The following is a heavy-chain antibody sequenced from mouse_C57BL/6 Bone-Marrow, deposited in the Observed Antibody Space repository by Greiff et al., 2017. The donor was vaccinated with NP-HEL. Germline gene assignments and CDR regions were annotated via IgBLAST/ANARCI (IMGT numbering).Heavy chain of an antibody. D-gene: IGHD1-1*01. CDR3: ARDYYGKPFDY. CDR2: IYPRDGST. V-gene: IGHV1-85*01. CDR1: GYTFTSYD. Sequence: VQVVESGPELVKPGASVKLSCKASGYTFTSYDINWVKQRPGQGLEWIGWIYPRDGSTKYNEKFKGKATLTVDTSSSTAYMELHSLTSEDSAVYFCARDYYGKPFDYWGQGTTLTVSS. J-gene: IGHJ2*01.